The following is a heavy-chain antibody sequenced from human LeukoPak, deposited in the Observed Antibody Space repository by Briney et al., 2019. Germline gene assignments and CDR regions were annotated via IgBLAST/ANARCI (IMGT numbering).Heavy chain of an antibody. D-gene: IGHD1-26*01. Sequence: SETLSLTCDVSGGSVRSYWWGWVRQPAGKGLEWLGRIYSTGSTRFNPSLKSRLTLSIDTSTNQFSLKLTSVTAADTAVYFCARQGYTVSYYFLDYWSEGTLVTVSS. CDR2: IYSTGST. J-gene: IGHJ4*02. V-gene: IGHV4-4*07. CDR1: GGSVRSYW. CDR3: ARQGYTVSYYFLDY.